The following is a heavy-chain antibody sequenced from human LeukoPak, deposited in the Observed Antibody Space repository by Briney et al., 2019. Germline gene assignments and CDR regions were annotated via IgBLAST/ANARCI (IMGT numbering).Heavy chain of an antibody. J-gene: IGHJ5*02. Sequence: PGGSLRLSCAASGFTFSSYAMHWVRQAPGKGLEWVAVISYDGSNKYYADSVKGRFTISRDNSKNTLYLQMNSLRAEDTAVYYCAREKWHYSAFDPWGQGTLVTVSS. D-gene: IGHD1-7*01. CDR1: GFTFSSYA. CDR2: ISYDGSNK. CDR3: AREKWHYSAFDP. V-gene: IGHV3-30*04.